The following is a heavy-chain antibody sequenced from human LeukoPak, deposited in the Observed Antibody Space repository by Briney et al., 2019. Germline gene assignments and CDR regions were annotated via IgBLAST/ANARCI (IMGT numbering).Heavy chain of an antibody. J-gene: IGHJ4*02. CDR1: GFTFSSYS. V-gene: IGHV3-21*01. Sequence: PGGSLRLSCAASGFTFSSYSMNWVRQAPGKGLEWVSSISSSSSYIYYADSVKGRFTISRDNAKNSLYLQMNSLRAEDTAVYYCARDFSSEWELFSFDYWGQGTLVTVSS. CDR3: ARDFSSEWELFSFDY. CDR2: ISSSSSYI. D-gene: IGHD1-26*01.